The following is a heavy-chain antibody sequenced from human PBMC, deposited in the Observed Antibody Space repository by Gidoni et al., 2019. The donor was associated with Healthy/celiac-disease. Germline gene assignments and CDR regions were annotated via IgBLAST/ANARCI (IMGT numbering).Heavy chain of an antibody. J-gene: IGHJ6*02. D-gene: IGHD3-22*01. CDR1: GGTFSSYA. V-gene: IGHV1-69*01. CDR2: IIPIFGTA. Sequence: QVQLVQSGAEVKKPGSSVKVSCKASGGTFSSYAISWVRQAPGQGLEWMGGIIPIFGTANYAQKFQGRVTITADEATSTAYMELSSLRSEYTAVYYCARSSPDDYYDSSGYLPFYYYYGMDVWGQGTTVTVSS. CDR3: ARSSPDDYYDSSGYLPFYYYYGMDV.